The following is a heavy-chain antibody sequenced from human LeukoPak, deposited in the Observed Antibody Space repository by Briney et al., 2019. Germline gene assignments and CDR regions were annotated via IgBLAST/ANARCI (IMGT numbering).Heavy chain of an antibody. CDR3: ARAGYSGYDTNPNFYYSMDV. J-gene: IGHJ6*02. CDR1: GGSISSYN. CDR2: IYTSGST. V-gene: IGHV4-4*07. Sequence: SETLSHTCTDSGGSISSYNESWVRQPAGKGLEWIGRIYTSGSTNYNPSLKSRVTMSLDTSKHQFSLKLSSVTAADTAVYYCARAGYSGYDTNPNFYYSMDVWGQGTPVTVSS. D-gene: IGHD5-12*01.